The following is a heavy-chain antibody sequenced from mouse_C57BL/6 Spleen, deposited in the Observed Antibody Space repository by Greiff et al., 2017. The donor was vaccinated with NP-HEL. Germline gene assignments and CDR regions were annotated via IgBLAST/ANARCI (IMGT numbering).Heavy chain of an antibody. CDR3: ARERGRGDAMDY. CDR2: IDPSDSET. CDR1: GYTFTSYW. Sequence: VQLQQPGAELVRPGSSVKLSCKASGYTFTSYWMHWVKQRPIQGLEWIGNIDPSDSETHYNQKFKDKATLTVDKSSSTAYMQLSSLTSEDSAVYYCARERGRGDAMDYWGQGTSVTVSS. J-gene: IGHJ4*01. V-gene: IGHV1-52*01.